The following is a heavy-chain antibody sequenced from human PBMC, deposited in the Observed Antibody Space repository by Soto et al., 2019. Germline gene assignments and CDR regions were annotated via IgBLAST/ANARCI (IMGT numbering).Heavy chain of an antibody. CDR2: INPSGGST. D-gene: IGHD4-17*01. CDR3: ASPVTTAAFDI. V-gene: IGHV1-46*01. CDR1: GYTFTIYY. Sequence: ASVKVSCKASGYTFTIYYMHCVRQAPGQGLEWMGIINPSGGSTSYAQKFQGRVTMTRDTSTSTVYMELSSLRSEDTAVYYCASPVTTAAFDIWGQGTMVTVSS. J-gene: IGHJ3*02.